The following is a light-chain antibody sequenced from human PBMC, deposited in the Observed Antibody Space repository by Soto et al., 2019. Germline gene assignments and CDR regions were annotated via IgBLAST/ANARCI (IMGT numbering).Light chain of an antibody. CDR1: SGNVGSYNL. CDR3: SSYAGSGTFYV. V-gene: IGLV2-23*01. Sequence: QSALTQPASVSGSPGQSTTISCTGTSGNVGSYNLVSWYQQHPGKAPKLMIYEGNKRPSGVSNRFSGSKSDNTASLTISGLQAEDEADYYCSSYAGSGTFYVFGTGTKLTVL. CDR2: EGN. J-gene: IGLJ1*01.